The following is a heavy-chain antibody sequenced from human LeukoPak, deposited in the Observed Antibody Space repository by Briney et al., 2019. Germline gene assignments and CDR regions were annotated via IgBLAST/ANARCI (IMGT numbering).Heavy chain of an antibody. CDR2: ISGSGGST. Sequence: KSGGSLRLSCAASGLTFSNYAMSWVRQAPGKGLEWVSAISGSGGSTYYADSVEGRFTISRDNSKNRLYLQMSSLRAEDTAVYYCVKVPLVTARQNDDLDYWGQGTLVTVSS. D-gene: IGHD2-2*01. J-gene: IGHJ4*02. CDR1: GLTFSNYA. V-gene: IGHV3-23*01. CDR3: VKVPLVTARQNDDLDY.